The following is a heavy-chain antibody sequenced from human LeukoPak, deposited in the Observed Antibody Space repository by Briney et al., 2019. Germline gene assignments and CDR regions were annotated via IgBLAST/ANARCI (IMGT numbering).Heavy chain of an antibody. CDR3: ARVLYGDLDY. Sequence: PSETLSLTCAVYGGSFSGYYWSWIRQPPGKGLEWIGEINHSGSTNYNPSLKSRVTISVDTSKNQFSLKLSSVTAADTAVYYCARVLYGDLDYWGQGTLVTVSS. V-gene: IGHV4-34*01. CDR1: GGSFSGYY. D-gene: IGHD4-17*01. J-gene: IGHJ4*02. CDR2: INHSGST.